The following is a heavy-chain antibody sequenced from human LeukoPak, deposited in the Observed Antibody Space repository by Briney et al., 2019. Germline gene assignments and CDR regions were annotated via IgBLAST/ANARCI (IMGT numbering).Heavy chain of an antibody. Sequence: GGSLRLSCAASGFTFSSYSMNWVRQAPGKGLEWVSYISSSSSSTIYYADSVKGRFTISRDNAKNSLYLQMNSLRAEDTAVYYCAGEGLAVAGTYYWGQGTLVTVSS. CDR1: GFTFSSYS. CDR3: AGEGLAVAGTYY. J-gene: IGHJ4*02. V-gene: IGHV3-48*04. CDR2: ISSSSSSTI. D-gene: IGHD6-19*01.